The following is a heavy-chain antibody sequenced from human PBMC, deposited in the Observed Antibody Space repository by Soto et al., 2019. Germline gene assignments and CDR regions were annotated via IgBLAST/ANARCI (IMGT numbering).Heavy chain of an antibody. Sequence: ASVKVSCKASGYTFTSYDINWVRQATGQGLEWMGWMNPNSGNTGYAQKFQGRVTMTRNTSISTAYMELSSLRSEDTAVYYCARPIYDILTGYYYYYGMDVWGQGTTVTVSS. D-gene: IGHD3-9*01. CDR2: MNPNSGNT. J-gene: IGHJ6*02. V-gene: IGHV1-8*01. CDR3: ARPIYDILTGYYYYYGMDV. CDR1: GYTFTSYD.